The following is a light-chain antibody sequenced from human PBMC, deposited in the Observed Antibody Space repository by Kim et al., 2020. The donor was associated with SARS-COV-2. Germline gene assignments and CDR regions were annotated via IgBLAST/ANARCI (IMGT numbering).Light chain of an antibody. Sequence: GQSVTISCTGTSSDVGGYNYVSWYQQHPGEAPKLMIYDVSDRPSGVSNRFSGSKSGNTASLTISGLQAEDEADYYCSSYAGSSRYVFGTGTKVTVL. CDR1: SSDVGGYNY. CDR2: DVS. J-gene: IGLJ1*01. CDR3: SSYAGSSRYV. V-gene: IGLV2-14*03.